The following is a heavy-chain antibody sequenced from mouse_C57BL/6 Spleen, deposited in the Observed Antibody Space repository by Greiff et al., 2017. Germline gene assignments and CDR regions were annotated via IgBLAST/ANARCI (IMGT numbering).Heavy chain of an antibody. D-gene: IGHD3-2*02. V-gene: IGHV1-64*01. CDR1: GYTFTSYW. Sequence: QVQLQQPGAELVKPGASVKLSCKASGYTFTSYWMPWVKQRPGQGLEWIGMIHPNSGSTNYNEKFKSKATLTVDKSSSTAYMQLSSLTSEDSAVYYCARGGQIRLPLYFDYWGQGTTLTVSS. J-gene: IGHJ2*01. CDR2: IHPNSGST. CDR3: ARGGQIRLPLYFDY.